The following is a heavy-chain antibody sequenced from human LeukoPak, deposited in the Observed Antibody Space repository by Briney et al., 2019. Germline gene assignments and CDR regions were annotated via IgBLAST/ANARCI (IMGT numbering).Heavy chain of an antibody. CDR2: IYTSGST. D-gene: IGHD2-2*01. V-gene: IGHV4-4*09. Sequence: SETLSLTCTVSGSISSYYWSWIRQPPGEGLEWIGYIYTSGSTNYNPSLKSRVTISVDTSKNQFSLDLSSVTAADTAVYYCARQKCTSTSCLTKNAFDIWGQGTMVTVSS. J-gene: IGHJ3*02. CDR1: GSISSYY. CDR3: ARQKCTSTSCLTKNAFDI.